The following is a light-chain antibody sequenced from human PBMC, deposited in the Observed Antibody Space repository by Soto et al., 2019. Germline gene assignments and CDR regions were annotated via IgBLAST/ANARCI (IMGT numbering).Light chain of an antibody. CDR2: GAS. CDR1: QDVRGG. V-gene: IGKV3-15*01. J-gene: IGKJ1*01. CDR3: QQYDVWPLT. Sequence: EIVLTQSPDTLSVSPGGRATLSCRASQDVRGGLAWYQQKPGQAPRLLIHGASTRAVGIPARFSGSGSGTDFTLTISSLQSEDFASYYCQQYDVWPLTFGQGT.